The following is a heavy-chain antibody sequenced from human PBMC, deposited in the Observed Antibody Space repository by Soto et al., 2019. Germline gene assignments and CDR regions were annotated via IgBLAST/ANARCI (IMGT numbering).Heavy chain of an antibody. D-gene: IGHD6-13*01. V-gene: IGHV3-48*03. CDR2: ISVSGNII. Sequence: RLSCAASGFTFSTYEFNWVRQAPGRGLEWISYISVSGNIIKYADSVEGRFTISRDNAENSLHLHMSSLRVDDTAVYFCVRDTMRASAAASLDYWGQGTQVTVSS. CDR3: VRDTMRASAAASLDY. CDR1: GFTFSTYE. J-gene: IGHJ4*02.